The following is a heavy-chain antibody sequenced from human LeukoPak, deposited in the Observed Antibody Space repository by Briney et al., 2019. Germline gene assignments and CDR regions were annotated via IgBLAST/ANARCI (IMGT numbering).Heavy chain of an antibody. J-gene: IGHJ5*02. Sequence: ASVKVSCKASGYTFTGYYMHWVRQAPGQGLEWMGIINPRGGSTSYAQKFQGRVTMTRDTSTSTVYMELSSLRSEDTAVYYCARALLWFGESHEFDPWGQGTLVTVSS. CDR1: GYTFTGYY. CDR2: INPRGGST. V-gene: IGHV1-46*01. CDR3: ARALLWFGESHEFDP. D-gene: IGHD3-10*01.